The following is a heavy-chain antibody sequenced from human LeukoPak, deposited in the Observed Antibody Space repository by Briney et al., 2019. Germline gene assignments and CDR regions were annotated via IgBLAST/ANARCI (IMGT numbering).Heavy chain of an antibody. CDR3: ATHPYSSSPGDI. V-gene: IGHV3-23*01. Sequence: GGSLRLSCAASGFTFSIYAMSWVRQAPGKGMEWVSAISGSGGSTYYADSVKGRFTISRDNSKNTLYLQMNSLRAEDTAVYYCATHPYSSSPGDIWGQGTMVTVSS. D-gene: IGHD6-6*01. CDR2: ISGSGGST. J-gene: IGHJ3*02. CDR1: GFTFSIYA.